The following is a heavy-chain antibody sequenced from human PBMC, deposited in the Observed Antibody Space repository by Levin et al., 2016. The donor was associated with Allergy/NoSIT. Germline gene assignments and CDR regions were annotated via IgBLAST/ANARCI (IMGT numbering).Heavy chain of an antibody. Sequence: WIRQPPGKGLEWVSYISSSGSTIYYADSVKGRFTISRDNAKNSLYLQMNSLRAEDTAVYYCARDPPTYYYGSGSYYSPSYYYYGMDVWGQGTTVTVSS. CDR2: ISSSGSTI. V-gene: IGHV3-48*03. D-gene: IGHD3-10*01. J-gene: IGHJ6*02. CDR3: ARDPPTYYYGSGSYYSPSYYYYGMDV.